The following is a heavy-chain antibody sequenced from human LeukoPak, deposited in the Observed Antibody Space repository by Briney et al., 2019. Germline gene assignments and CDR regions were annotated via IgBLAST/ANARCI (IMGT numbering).Heavy chain of an antibody. CDR2: IRYDGSNK. CDR3: AKDIVATTHNWFDP. J-gene: IGHJ5*02. CDR1: GFTFSSYG. D-gene: IGHD5-12*01. V-gene: IGHV3-30*02. Sequence: GGSLRLSCAASGFTFSSYGMHWVRQAPGKGLEWVAFIRYDGSNKYYADSVKGRFTISRDNSMNTLYLQMNSLRAEDTAVYYCAKDIVATTHNWFDPWGQGTLVTVSS.